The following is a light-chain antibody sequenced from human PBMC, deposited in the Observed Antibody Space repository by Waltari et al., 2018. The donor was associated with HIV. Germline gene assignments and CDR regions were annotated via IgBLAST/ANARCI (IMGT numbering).Light chain of an antibody. CDR3: SSYTTSNTPYV. CDR1: GTDPGGSRY. CDR2: DVS. J-gene: IGLJ1*01. V-gene: IGLV2-14*03. Sequence: SALTQPASLSASPRPSITISFAGNGTDPGGSRYVPRYQQHPGKAPRLMIYDVSNRPSGVSNRFSGSKSGNTASLTISGLQAEDEADYYCSSYTTSNTPYVFGTGTKVTVL.